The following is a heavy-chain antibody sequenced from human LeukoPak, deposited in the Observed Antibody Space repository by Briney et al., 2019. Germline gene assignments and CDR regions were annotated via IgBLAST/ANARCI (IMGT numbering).Heavy chain of an antibody. V-gene: IGHV3-11*01. CDR2: ISSSGSTI. CDR3: ARTQGKIWFDP. J-gene: IGHJ5*02. Sequence: GGSLRLSCAASGFTFSDYYMSWIRQAPRRGLEWVSYISSSGSTIYYADSVKGRFTISRDNAKNSLYLQMNSLRAEDTAVYYCARTQGKIWFDPWGQGTLVTVSS. CDR1: GFTFSDYY.